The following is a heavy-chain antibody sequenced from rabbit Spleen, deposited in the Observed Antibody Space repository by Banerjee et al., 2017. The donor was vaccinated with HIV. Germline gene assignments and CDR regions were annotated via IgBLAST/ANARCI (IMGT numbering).Heavy chain of an antibody. CDR2: IAAGSSGST. Sequence: QSLEESGGDLVKPGASLTLTCTASGFDFNSGYYMCWVRQAPGKGPEWVACIAAGSSGSTYYASWAKGRFTISRTSSTTVTLQMASLTVADTATYFCARAGEGGDGYLNLWGQGTLVTVS. CDR3: ARAGEGGDGYLNL. V-gene: IGHV1S40*01. D-gene: IGHD5-1*01. J-gene: IGHJ4*01. CDR1: GFDFNSGYY.